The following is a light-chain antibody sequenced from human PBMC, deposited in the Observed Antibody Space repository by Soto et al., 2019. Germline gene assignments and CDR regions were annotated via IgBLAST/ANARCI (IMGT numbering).Light chain of an antibody. CDR3: QQYNTWPLT. V-gene: IGKV3-15*01. Sequence: ETVMTQSPATLSVSPGERPTLSCRASQSVSSNLAWYQQKPGQAPRLLIYDASTRATGIPARFSGSGSGTEFTLTISSLQCEDFAVYYCQQYNTWPLTFGPGTKVDIK. CDR1: QSVSSN. J-gene: IGKJ3*01. CDR2: DAS.